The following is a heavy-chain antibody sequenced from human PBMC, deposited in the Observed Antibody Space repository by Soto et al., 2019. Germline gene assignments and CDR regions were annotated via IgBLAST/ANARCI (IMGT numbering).Heavy chain of an antibody. CDR2: IYPGDSDT. CDR3: ARHESVVAAPTRFYP. V-gene: IGHV5-51*01. CDR1: ANCFTNYW. Sequence: GESLKISCKGSANCFTNYWIGWVRQMPGKGLEWMGIIYPGDSDTRYSPSIQGQVTISADKSISTAYLQWSSLKASDTAMYYCARHESVVAAPTRFYPWGQGTLVTVSS. D-gene: IGHD2-15*01. J-gene: IGHJ5*02.